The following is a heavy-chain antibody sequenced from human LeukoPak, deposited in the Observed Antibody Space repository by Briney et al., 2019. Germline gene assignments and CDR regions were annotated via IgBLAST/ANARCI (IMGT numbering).Heavy chain of an antibody. CDR2: IASDGSHT. D-gene: IGHD3-10*01. CDR1: AFTFSNYF. Sequence: GRSLRLSCAASAFTFSNYFMHWVRQAPGQGLEWVAVIASDGSHTFYVESVKGRFTISRDNSKKTLYLQMNSLRAEDTAVYFCARERQDTIVHSGAFDIWGQGTMVTVSS. CDR3: ARERQDTIVHSGAFDI. V-gene: IGHV3-30-3*01. J-gene: IGHJ3*02.